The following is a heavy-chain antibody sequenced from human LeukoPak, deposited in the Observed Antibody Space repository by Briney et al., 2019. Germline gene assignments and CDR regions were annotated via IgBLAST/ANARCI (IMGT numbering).Heavy chain of an antibody. Sequence: SETLSLTCAVYGGSFSCYYWSWIRQPPGKGLEWSGEINHSGSTNYNPSLKSRVTISVDTSKNQFSLKLSSVTAADTAVYYCARRPGSYFVWLGGWFDPWGQGTLVTVSS. CDR2: INHSGST. D-gene: IGHD3-9*01. CDR1: GGSFSCYY. CDR3: ARRPGSYFVWLGGWFDP. V-gene: IGHV4-34*01. J-gene: IGHJ5*02.